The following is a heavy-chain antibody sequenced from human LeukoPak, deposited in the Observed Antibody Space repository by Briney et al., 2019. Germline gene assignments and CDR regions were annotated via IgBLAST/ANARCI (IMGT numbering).Heavy chain of an antibody. CDR3: ARDTRGYSYGSLNYYYYMDV. CDR1: GGSISSYY. Sequence: SETLSLTCTVSGGSISSYYWSWIRQPPGKGLEWIGYIYYSGSTNYNPSLKSRVTISVKTSKNQFSLKLSSVTAADTAVYYCARDTRGYSYGSLNYYYYMDVWGKGTTVTISS. D-gene: IGHD5-18*01. CDR2: IYYSGST. V-gene: IGHV4-59*01. J-gene: IGHJ6*03.